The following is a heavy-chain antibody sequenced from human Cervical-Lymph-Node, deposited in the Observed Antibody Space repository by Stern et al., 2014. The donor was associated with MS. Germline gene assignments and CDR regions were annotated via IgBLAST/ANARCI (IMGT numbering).Heavy chain of an antibody. CDR1: GFTFSSYS. J-gene: IGHJ6*02. Sequence: QLVESGGGLVKPGGSLRLSCAPSGFTFSSYSMNWVRQAPGKGLEWVSSISSSSSYIYHADSVKGRFTISRDNAKNSLYLQMNSLRAEDTAVYYCARKDRDGMDVWGQGTTVTVSS. V-gene: IGHV3-21*01. D-gene: IGHD2-15*01. CDR2: ISSSSSYI. CDR3: ARKDRDGMDV.